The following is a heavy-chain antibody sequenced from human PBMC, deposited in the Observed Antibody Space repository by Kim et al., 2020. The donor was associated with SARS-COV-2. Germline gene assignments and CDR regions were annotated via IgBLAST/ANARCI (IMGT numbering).Heavy chain of an antibody. CDR1: GGTFSSYA. CDR3: ATTLIVATIQGYYYYGMDV. D-gene: IGHD5-12*01. J-gene: IGHJ6*02. V-gene: IGHV1-69*13. Sequence: SVKVSCKASGGTFSSYAISWVRQAPGQGLEWMGGIIPIFGTANYAQKFQGRVTITADESTSTAYMELSSLRSEDTAVYYCATTLIVATIQGYYYYGMDVWGQGTTVTVSS. CDR2: IIPIFGTA.